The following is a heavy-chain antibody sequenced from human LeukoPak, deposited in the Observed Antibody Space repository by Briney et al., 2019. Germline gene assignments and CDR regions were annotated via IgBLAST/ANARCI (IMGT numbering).Heavy chain of an antibody. CDR1: GYTFTSYG. V-gene: IGHV1-18*01. D-gene: IGHD3-3*01. J-gene: IGHJ4*02. CDR3: ARFGITIFGVVTEPDY. Sequence: ASVKVSCKASGYTFTSYGISWLRQAPGQGLEWMGWISAYNGNTNYAQKLQGRVTMTTDTSTSTAYMELRSLRSDDTAVYYCARFGITIFGVVTEPDYWGQGTLVTVSS. CDR2: ISAYNGNT.